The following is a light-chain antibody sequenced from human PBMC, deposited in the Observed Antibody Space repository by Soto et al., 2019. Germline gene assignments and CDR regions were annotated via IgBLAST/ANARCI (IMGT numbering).Light chain of an antibody. CDR2: WAS. CDR3: QQYYSTPLYT. Sequence: DIVMTQSPDSLAVSLGERATINCKSSQSVLYSSNNRNYLAWYQQKPGQPPKLLIYWASTRESGVADRFSGSGSGTDFTLPISSLQDEDVAVYYCQQYYSTPLYTFGQGTKLEIK. V-gene: IGKV4-1*01. J-gene: IGKJ2*01. CDR1: QSVLYSSNNRNY.